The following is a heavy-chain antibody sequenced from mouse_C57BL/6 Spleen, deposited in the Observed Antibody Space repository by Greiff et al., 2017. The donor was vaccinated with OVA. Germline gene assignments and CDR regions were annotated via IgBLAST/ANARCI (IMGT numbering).Heavy chain of an antibody. J-gene: IGHJ1*03. Sequence: LEESGAELAKPGASVKLSCKASGYTFTSYWMHWVKQRPGQGLEWIGYINPSSGYTKYNQKFKDKATLTADKSSSTAYMQLSSLTYEDSAVYYCAREFTTVVATRYFDVWGTGTTVTVSS. CDR3: AREFTTVVATRYFDV. D-gene: IGHD1-1*01. CDR2: INPSSGYT. V-gene: IGHV1-7*01. CDR1: GYTFTSYW.